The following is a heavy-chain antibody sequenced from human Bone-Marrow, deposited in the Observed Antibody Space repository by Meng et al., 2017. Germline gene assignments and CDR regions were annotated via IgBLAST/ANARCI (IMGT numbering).Heavy chain of an antibody. Sequence: SLKISCAASGFTFDDYAMHWVRQAPGKGLEWVSGISWNSGSIGYADSVKGRFTISRDNAKNSLYLQMNSLRAEDTALYYCAKGNSSSWFSYWGQGNRV. CDR2: ISWNSGSI. D-gene: IGHD6-13*01. J-gene: IGHJ4*02. V-gene: IGHV3-9*01. CDR1: GFTFDDYA. CDR3: AKGNSSSWFSY.